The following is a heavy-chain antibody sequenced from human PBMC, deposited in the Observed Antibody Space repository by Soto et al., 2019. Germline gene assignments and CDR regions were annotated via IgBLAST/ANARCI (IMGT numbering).Heavy chain of an antibody. Sequence: VGSLRLSCAASGFSFSSYGMHWVRQAPGRGLEWVTVISNDGNRKYYGESVKGRFSVSRDNDKDTLYLQMNGLRPEDTGVYYCAKDRRQLSALDMWGQGTTVTVSS. V-gene: IGHV3-30*18. CDR2: ISNDGNRK. J-gene: IGHJ3*02. CDR1: GFSFSSYG. CDR3: AKDRRQLSALDM. D-gene: IGHD6-6*01.